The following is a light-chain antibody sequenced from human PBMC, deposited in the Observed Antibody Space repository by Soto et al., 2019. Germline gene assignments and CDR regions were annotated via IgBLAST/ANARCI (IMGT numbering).Light chain of an antibody. J-gene: IGKJ4*01. CDR2: DTS. CDR1: QRISGY. V-gene: IGKV3-15*01. Sequence: DIVLTQSPATLSLSPGQRATLSCRASQRISGYLAWYQQKPGQAPRLLIYDTSTRATGVPARFSGSRSGTEFTLTINSLQSEDFAVYYCQRYNNWPLTFGGGTKVDIK. CDR3: QRYNNWPLT.